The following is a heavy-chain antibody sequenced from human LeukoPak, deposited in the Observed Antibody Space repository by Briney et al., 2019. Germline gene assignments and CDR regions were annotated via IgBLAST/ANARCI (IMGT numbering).Heavy chain of an antibody. V-gene: IGHV4-4*07. J-gene: IGHJ6*04. CDR3: APGGVPAAMDEYYYYYGMYV. D-gene: IGHD2-2*01. CDR2: IYTSGST. CDR1: GGSISSYY. Sequence: SETLSLTCTVSGGSISSYYWSWIRQPAGKGLEWIGRIYTSGSTNYNPSLKSRVTMSIDTSKNQFSLKLRSVTAADTAVYYCAPGGVPAAMDEYYYYYGMYVGGKGTTVTVST.